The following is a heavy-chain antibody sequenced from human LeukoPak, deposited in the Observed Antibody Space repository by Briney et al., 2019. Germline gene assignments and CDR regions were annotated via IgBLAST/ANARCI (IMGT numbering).Heavy chain of an antibody. CDR3: ARDPVYYDSSGYFS. CDR1: GYTFTSYA. CDR2: INPNSGGT. V-gene: IGHV1-2*06. Sequence: ASVKVSCKASGYTFTSYAMNWVRQAPGQGLEWMGRINPNSGGTNYAQKFQGRVTMTRDTSISTAYMELSRLRSDDTAVYYCARDPVYYDSSGYFSWGQGTLVTVSS. J-gene: IGHJ5*02. D-gene: IGHD3-22*01.